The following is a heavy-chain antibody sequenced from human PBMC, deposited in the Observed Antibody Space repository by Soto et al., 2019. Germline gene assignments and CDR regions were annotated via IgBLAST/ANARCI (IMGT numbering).Heavy chain of an antibody. Sequence: HVKLVESGGGVVQPGRSLRLSCAASGFTFSSYGMHWVRQAPGKGLEWVAVIWYDGSNKYYADSVKGRFTISRDNSKNTLYLQMNSLRAEDTAVYYCARIMCGGDCYDFDYWGQGTLVTVSS. D-gene: IGHD2-21*02. CDR3: ARIMCGGDCYDFDY. V-gene: IGHV3-33*01. J-gene: IGHJ4*02. CDR1: GFTFSSYG. CDR2: IWYDGSNK.